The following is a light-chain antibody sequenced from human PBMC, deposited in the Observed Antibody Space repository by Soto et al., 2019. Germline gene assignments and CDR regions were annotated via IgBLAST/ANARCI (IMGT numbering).Light chain of an antibody. V-gene: IGKV1-9*01. CDR3: PQLNSYPLT. Sequence: DIQLTQSPSFLSASVGDRVTITCRASQGISSYLAWYQQKPGKAPELLIHGASTLHSGVPSRFSGSESGTEFTLTISTLQPEDFATYYCPQLNSYPLTFGGGTKVEIK. CDR2: GAS. CDR1: QGISSY. J-gene: IGKJ4*01.